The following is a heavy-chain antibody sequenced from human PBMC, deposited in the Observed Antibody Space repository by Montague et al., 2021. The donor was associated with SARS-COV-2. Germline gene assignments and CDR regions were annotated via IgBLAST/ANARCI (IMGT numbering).Heavy chain of an antibody. V-gene: IGHV2-70*01. CDR3: ARIRDYDILTGSYSGFDY. J-gene: IGHJ4*02. CDR1: GFSLSTSGMC. D-gene: IGHD3-9*01. Sequence: PALVKPTQTLTLTCTFSGFSLSTSGMCVSWIRQPPGKALEWLALXXWDDDKYYSTSLKTRLTISKDTSKNQVVPTMTNMDPVDTATYYCARIRDYDILTGSYSGFDYWGQGTLVTVSS. CDR2: XXWDDDK.